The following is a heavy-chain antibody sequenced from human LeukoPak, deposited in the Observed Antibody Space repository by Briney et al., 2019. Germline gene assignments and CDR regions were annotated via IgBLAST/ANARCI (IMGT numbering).Heavy chain of an antibody. V-gene: IGHV1-69*04. CDR1: GGTFSSYA. J-gene: IGHJ3*02. Sequence: ASVTVSCKASGGTFSSYAISWVRQAPGQGLEWMGRIIPIFGIANYAQKFQGRVTITADKSTSTAYMELSSLRSEDTAVYYCAREGDAFDIWSQGTMVTVSS. CDR2: IIPIFGIA. CDR3: AREGDAFDI.